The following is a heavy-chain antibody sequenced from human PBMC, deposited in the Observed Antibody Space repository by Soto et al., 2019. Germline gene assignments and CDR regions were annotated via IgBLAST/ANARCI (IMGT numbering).Heavy chain of an antibody. CDR3: ARRYGGNFDY. D-gene: IGHD1-26*01. J-gene: IGHJ4*02. CDR2: IYYSGST. Sequence: SETLSLTCAVYGGSFSGYYWTWIRQPPGKGLEWIGYIYYSGSTNYNPSLKSRVTISVDTSKNQFSLKLSSVTAADTAVYYCARRYGGNFDYWGQGTLVTVSS. CDR1: GGSFSGYY. V-gene: IGHV4-59*01.